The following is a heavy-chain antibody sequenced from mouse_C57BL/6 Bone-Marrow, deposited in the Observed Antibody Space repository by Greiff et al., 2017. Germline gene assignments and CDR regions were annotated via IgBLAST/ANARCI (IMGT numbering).Heavy chain of an antibody. CDR2: IDPANGNT. Sequence: VQLQQSVAELVRPGASVKLSCTASGFNIKNTYMPWVKQRPEQGLEWIGRIDPANGNTKYAPKFQGKATITADTSSNTAYLQLSSLTSEDTAIYYCASIYYDYDVDYWGQGTTLTVSS. J-gene: IGHJ2*01. V-gene: IGHV14-3*01. D-gene: IGHD2-4*01. CDR3: ASIYYDYDVDY. CDR1: GFNIKNTY.